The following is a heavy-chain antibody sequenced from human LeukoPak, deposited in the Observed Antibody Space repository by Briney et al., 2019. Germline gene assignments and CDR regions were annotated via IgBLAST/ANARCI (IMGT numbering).Heavy chain of an antibody. CDR2: TYYSSEWHH. CDR1: GDSVFSNSS. J-gene: IGHJ4*02. CDR3: ARGRYCGGGTCYHFDS. Sequence: SQTLSLTCAISGDSVFSNSSWNWIRQSPSRGLEWLGRTYYSSEWHHDYAVSVKSRINITADTFKSQFSLHLNTVTPEDTAVYFCARGRYCGGGTCYHFDSWGQGTLVTVSS. V-gene: IGHV6-1*01. D-gene: IGHD2-15*01.